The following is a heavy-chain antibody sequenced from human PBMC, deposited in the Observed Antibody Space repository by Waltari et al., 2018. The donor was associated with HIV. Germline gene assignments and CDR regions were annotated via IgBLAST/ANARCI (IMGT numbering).Heavy chain of an antibody. CDR3: ARTPYSSSWFLIDY. J-gene: IGHJ4*02. V-gene: IGHV6-1*01. CDR1: GYSVSSNSAA. Sequence: QVQLQQSGPGLVKPSQTLSLTCAISGYSVSSNSAAWHWIRQSASRGLQWLGRTYYRSKCYNDYAVAVKSRITINPDTSKNQFSLQLNSVTPEDTAVYYCARTPYSSSWFLIDYWGQGTLVTVSS. CDR2: TYYRSKCYN. D-gene: IGHD6-13*01.